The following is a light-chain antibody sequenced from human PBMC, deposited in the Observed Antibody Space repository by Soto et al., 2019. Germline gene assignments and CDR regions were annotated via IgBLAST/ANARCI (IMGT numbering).Light chain of an antibody. V-gene: IGKV1-9*01. CDR1: QGISSY. Sequence: DIQLTQSPSFLSASVGDRVTITCRASQGISSYLAWYQKKPGKAPKLLMYAASTLQSGVPSRFSGSGSGTEFTLTISCLQSEDFATYYCQQYYSFPQTFGQGTKVDIK. CDR3: QQYYSFPQT. CDR2: AAS. J-gene: IGKJ1*01.